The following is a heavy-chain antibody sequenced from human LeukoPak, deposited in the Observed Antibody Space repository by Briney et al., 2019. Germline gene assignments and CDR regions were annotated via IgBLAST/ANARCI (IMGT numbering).Heavy chain of an antibody. CDR3: ARDLRYCSSTSCPSKDAFDI. J-gene: IGHJ3*02. Sequence: ASVKVSCKASGYTFTGYHMHWVRQAPGQGLEWLGRINPNSGGTNYAQKFQGRVTMTRDTSISTAYMELSRLRPDDTAVYYCARDLRYCSSTSCPSKDAFDIWGQGTMVTVSS. CDR2: INPNSGGT. V-gene: IGHV1-2*06. D-gene: IGHD2-2*01. CDR1: GYTFTGYH.